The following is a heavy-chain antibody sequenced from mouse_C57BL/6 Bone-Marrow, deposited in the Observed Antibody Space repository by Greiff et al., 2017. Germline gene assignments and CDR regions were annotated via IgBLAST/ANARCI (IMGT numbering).Heavy chain of an antibody. CDR1: GYTFTSYW. V-gene: IGHV1-64*01. Sequence: QVQLQQPGAELVKPGASVKLSCKASGYTFTSYWMHWVKQRPGQGLEWIGMIHPNSGSTNYNEKFKSKATLTVDKSSSTAYMQLSSLTSEDAAVYYCARGVGRLRRASFAYWGQGTLVTVSA. J-gene: IGHJ3*01. CDR2: IHPNSGST. D-gene: IGHD2-4*01. CDR3: ARGVGRLRRASFAY.